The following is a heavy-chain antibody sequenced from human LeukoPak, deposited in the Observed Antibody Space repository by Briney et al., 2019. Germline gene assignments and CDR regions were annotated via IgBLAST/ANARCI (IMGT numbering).Heavy chain of an antibody. CDR3: ARDLMEGYSRAFDY. V-gene: IGHV3-33*01. CDR1: GFTFSSYG. J-gene: IGHJ4*02. D-gene: IGHD6-13*01. Sequence: PGGSLRLSCAASGFTFSSYGMHWVRQAPGNGLEWVAVIWYDGSNKYYADSVKGRFTISRDNSKNTLYLQMNSLRAEDTAVYYCARDLMEGYSRAFDYWGQGTLVTVSS. CDR2: IWYDGSNK.